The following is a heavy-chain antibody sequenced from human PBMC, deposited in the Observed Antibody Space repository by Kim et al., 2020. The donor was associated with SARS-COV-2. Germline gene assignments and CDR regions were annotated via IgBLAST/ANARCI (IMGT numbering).Heavy chain of an antibody. Sequence: GGSLRLSCAASGFTFSDYYMSWIRQAPGKGLEWVSYISSSGSTIYYADSVKGRFTISRDNAKNSLYLQMNSLRAEDTAVYYCARRSAFVLMEYAIPYFDYWGQGTLVTVSS. J-gene: IGHJ4*02. D-gene: IGHD2-8*01. V-gene: IGHV3-11*01. CDR2: ISSSGSTI. CDR3: ARRSAFVLMEYAIPYFDY. CDR1: GFTFSDYY.